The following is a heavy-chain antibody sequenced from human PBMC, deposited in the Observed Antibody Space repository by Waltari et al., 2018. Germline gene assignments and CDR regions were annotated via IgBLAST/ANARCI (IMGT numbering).Heavy chain of an antibody. CDR2: FNPNSGNT. CDR3: ATGHYDILTGSKKNWFDP. D-gene: IGHD3-9*01. J-gene: IGHJ5*02. CDR1: GYTFTSYD. V-gene: IGHV1-8*01. Sequence: QVQLVQSGAEVKKPGASVKVSCKASGYTFTSYDINWVRQATGQGLEWMGWFNPNSGNTGYAQKFQGRVTMTRNTSISTAYMELSSLRSEDTAVYYCATGHYDILTGSKKNWFDPWGQGTLVTVSS.